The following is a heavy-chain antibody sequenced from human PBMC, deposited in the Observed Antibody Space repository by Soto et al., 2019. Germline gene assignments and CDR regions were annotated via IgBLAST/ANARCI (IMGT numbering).Heavy chain of an antibody. Sequence: GGSLRLSCAASGFTFDDYTMHWVRQAPGKGLEWISLSNWDGDTTQYADSVKGRFTISRDNTKNSLYLQMNSLRTEDTALYYCAKPYGGYSGYDYYFDYWGQGTLVTVSS. V-gene: IGHV3-43*01. CDR2: SNWDGDTT. CDR3: AKPYGGYSGYDYYFDY. D-gene: IGHD5-12*01. CDR1: GFTFDDYT. J-gene: IGHJ4*02.